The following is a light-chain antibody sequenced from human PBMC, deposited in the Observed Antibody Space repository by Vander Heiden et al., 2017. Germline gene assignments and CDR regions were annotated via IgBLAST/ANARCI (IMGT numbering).Light chain of an antibody. Sequence: DIVMTQSPDSLAVSLGERATINCKSSQNVLYDSDNKNYLAWYQQRQGQPPKLLIYWASTRASGVPDRFSGSGSGTDFTLTISSLQAEDVADYYCQHYYESPRTFGQGTKVEIK. V-gene: IGKV4-1*01. CDR2: WAS. CDR3: QHYYESPRT. CDR1: QNVLYDSDNKNY. J-gene: IGKJ1*01.